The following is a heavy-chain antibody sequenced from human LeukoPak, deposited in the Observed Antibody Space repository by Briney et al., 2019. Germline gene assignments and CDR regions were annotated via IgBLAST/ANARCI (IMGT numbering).Heavy chain of an antibody. CDR1: GFTFDDYG. Sequence: GGSLRLSCAASGFTFDDYGMSWVRQAPGKGLEWGSGINWNGGSTGYADSVKGRFTISRDNAKNSLYLQMNSLRAEDAAVYYCAELGITMIGGVWGKGTTVTISS. J-gene: IGHJ6*04. D-gene: IGHD3-10*02. V-gene: IGHV3-20*04. CDR2: INWNGGST. CDR3: AELGITMIGGV.